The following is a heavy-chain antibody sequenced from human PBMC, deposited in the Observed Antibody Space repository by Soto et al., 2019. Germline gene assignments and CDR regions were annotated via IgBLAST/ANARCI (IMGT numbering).Heavy chain of an antibody. CDR2: ISRSSTGI. CDR1: GFTFSLYS. V-gene: IGHV3-48*02. J-gene: IGHJ6*02. D-gene: IGHD3-10*01. Sequence: EVPLVESGGGLVQPGGSLRLSCAASGFTFSLYSMSWVRQAAGKGLEWVSYISRSSTGIHYADSVKGRFTISRDDATNSMHLQMHSLRDGDTAVYYCARAVTWGLDIWGQGTTVSISS. CDR3: ARAVTWGLDI.